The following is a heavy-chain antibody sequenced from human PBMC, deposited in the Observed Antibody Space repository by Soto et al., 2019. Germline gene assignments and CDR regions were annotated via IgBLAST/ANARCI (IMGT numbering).Heavy chain of an antibody. Sequence: GGSLRLSCAASGFTFSSYAMSWVRQAPGKGLKWVSAISGSGGSTYYADYVKGRFTISRDNSKNTLYLQMNSLRAEDTAVYYCAYGPHYYGSGSQYGMDVWGQGTTVTVSS. V-gene: IGHV3-23*01. CDR2: ISGSGGST. CDR1: GFTFSSYA. D-gene: IGHD3-10*01. CDR3: AYGPHYYGSGSQYGMDV. J-gene: IGHJ6*02.